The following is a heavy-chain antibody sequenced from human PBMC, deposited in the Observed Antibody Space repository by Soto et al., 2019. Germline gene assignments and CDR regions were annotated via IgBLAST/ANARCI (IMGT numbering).Heavy chain of an antibody. D-gene: IGHD5-18*01. CDR3: ERGYRSLDY. CDR2: VYWTGNT. J-gene: IGHJ4*02. V-gene: IGHV4-39*07. CDR1: GDSITTNGYY. Sequence: SETLSRTCSVSGDSITTNGYYWGWIRQPPGKGLQWIGNVYWTGNTFSHPSLTSRVFISVDTSKNQFSLKLSSVTAADKAVYYCERGYRSLDYWGQGTLLTVSP.